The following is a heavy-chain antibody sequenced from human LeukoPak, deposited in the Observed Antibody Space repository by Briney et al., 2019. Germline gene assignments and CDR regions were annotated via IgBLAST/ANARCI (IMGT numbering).Heavy chain of an antibody. CDR2: ISSSSSTI. Sequence: TGGSLRLSCAASGFTFSSYSMNWVRQAPGKGLEWVSYISSSSSTIYYADSVKGRFTISRDNAKNSLYLQMNSLRDEDTAVYYCARENIVVVTAIRDAFDIWGQGTMVTVSS. CDR3: ARENIVVVTAIRDAFDI. V-gene: IGHV3-48*02. D-gene: IGHD2-21*02. J-gene: IGHJ3*02. CDR1: GFTFSSYS.